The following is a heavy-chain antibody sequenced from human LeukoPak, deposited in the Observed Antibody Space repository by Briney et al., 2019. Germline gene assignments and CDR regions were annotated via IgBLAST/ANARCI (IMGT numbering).Heavy chain of an antibody. J-gene: IGHJ3*02. CDR3: ARVSIEALGAFDI. CDR2: SNGDGSRT. V-gene: IGHV3-74*01. D-gene: IGHD3-22*01. CDR1: GFTFSNYW. Sequence: GGSLGLSCAASGFTFSNYWMHWVRQAPGKGLVWVSRSNGDGSRTAYADSVKGRFTISRDNAKNTMYLQMSSLRAEDTAVYFCARVSIEALGAFDIWGQGTMVTVSS.